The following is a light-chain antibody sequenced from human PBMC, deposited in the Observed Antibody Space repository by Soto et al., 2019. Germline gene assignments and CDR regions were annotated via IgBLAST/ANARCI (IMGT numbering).Light chain of an antibody. CDR1: QNIHSF. Sequence: DIQMTQSPSSLAASVGERGTITCRASQNIHSFLNWYQQKPGKAPQVLIYGGSALQSGGPSRFRGSGTGTDFTLTISSLQPEDFESDFCQQSYNIPFTFGPGTRVDI. CDR2: GGS. J-gene: IGKJ3*01. V-gene: IGKV1-39*01. CDR3: QQSYNIPFT.